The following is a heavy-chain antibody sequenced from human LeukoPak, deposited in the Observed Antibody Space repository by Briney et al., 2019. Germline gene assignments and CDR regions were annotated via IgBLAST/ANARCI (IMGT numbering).Heavy chain of an antibody. J-gene: IGHJ4*02. V-gene: IGHV3-49*04. Sequence: GGSLRLSCAASGFTFSSYGMHWVRQAPGKGLEWVGFIRSKTYGGTTRYAASVKGRFTISRDDSKSIAYLQMNSLRTEDTAVYYCTREPYDILTGHFDYWGQGTLVTVSS. CDR2: IRSKTYGGTT. CDR3: TREPYDILTGHFDY. D-gene: IGHD3-9*01. CDR1: GFTFSSYG.